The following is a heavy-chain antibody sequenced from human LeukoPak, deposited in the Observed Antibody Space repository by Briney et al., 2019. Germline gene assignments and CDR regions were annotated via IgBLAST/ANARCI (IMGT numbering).Heavy chain of an antibody. CDR3: AKTDPAGGDYYYYYYMDV. CDR1: GFTFSSYG. D-gene: IGHD4-17*01. V-gene: IGHV3-33*06. Sequence: PGRSLRLSCAASGFTFSSYGMHRVRQAPGKGLEWVAVIWYDGSNKYYADSVKGRFTISRDNSKNTLYLQMNSLRAEDTAVYYCAKTDPAGGDYYYYYYMDVWGKGTTVTVSS. J-gene: IGHJ6*03. CDR2: IWYDGSNK.